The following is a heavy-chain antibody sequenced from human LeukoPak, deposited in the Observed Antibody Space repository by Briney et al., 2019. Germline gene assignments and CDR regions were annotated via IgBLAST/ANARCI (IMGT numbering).Heavy chain of an antibody. J-gene: IGHJ4*02. V-gene: IGHV3-30-3*01. CDR1: GFTFSSYA. CDR2: ISYDGSNK. CDR3: ARVGYSLFNFDY. Sequence: PGGSLRLSCAASGFTFSSYAMHWVRQAPGKGLEWVAVISYDGSNKYYADSVKGRFTISRDNAANSLYLLMNSLRVEDTAVYYCARVGYSLFNFDYWGQGALVTVSS. D-gene: IGHD5-18*01.